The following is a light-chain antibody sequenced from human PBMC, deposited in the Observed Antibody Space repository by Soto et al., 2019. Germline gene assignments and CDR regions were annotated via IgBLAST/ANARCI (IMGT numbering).Light chain of an antibody. CDR2: AAS. CDR3: QESYSTPSVT. V-gene: IGKV1-39*01. J-gene: IGKJ3*01. CDR1: QSVSAY. Sequence: DTQMTPSPSSMSASVGDRVTITCRASQSVSAYLNWYQQKPGKAPKLLIYAASSLQSGVPSRFSGSGSGTDFTLTISSLQPEDFATYYCQESYSTPSVTFGPGTKVDIK.